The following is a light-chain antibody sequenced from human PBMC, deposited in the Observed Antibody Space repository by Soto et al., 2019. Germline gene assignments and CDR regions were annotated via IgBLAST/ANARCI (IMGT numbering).Light chain of an antibody. V-gene: IGKV3-15*01. J-gene: IGKJ4*01. CDR3: QQYNDWPRT. CDR2: GAS. Sequence: EIVMTQSPGTLSVPPGERATLSCRASQSVNSNLAWYQQKPGQAPRILIYGASTRATAIPARFSGSGSGTEFTLTISSLQSEDFAVYYCQQYNDWPRTFGGGTKVEIK. CDR1: QSVNSN.